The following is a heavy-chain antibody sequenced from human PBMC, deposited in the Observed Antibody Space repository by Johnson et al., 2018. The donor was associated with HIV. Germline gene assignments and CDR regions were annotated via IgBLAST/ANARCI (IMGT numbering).Heavy chain of an antibody. CDR2: ISWNSASI. J-gene: IGHJ3*02. Sequence: QLVESGGGLVQPGRSLRLSCAASGFTFDDYAMHWVRLAPGKGLEWVSGISWNSASIGYADSVKGRFTISRDNAKNSLYLQMNSLRAEDTAVYYCARFPPGGNYYFDIWGQGTIVTVSS. V-gene: IGHV3-9*01. CDR1: GFTFDDYA. CDR3: ARFPPGGNYYFDI. D-gene: IGHD1-26*01.